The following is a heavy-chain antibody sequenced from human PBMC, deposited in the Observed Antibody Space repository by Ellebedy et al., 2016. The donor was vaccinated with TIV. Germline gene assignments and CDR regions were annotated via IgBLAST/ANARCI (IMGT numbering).Heavy chain of an antibody. CDR3: AKDVRYTTGWGGALDI. V-gene: IGHV3-23*01. CDR1: GFNFGGHA. D-gene: IGHD6-19*01. J-gene: IGHJ3*02. Sequence: GESLKISCAASGFNFGGHAMKWVRQPPGKGLEWVSSIGSSAYSTHYADSVKGRFTISRDNSRNTLYLQMNSLRGEDTAVHFCAKDVRYTTGWGGALDIWGQGAMVTVSS. CDR2: IGSSAYST.